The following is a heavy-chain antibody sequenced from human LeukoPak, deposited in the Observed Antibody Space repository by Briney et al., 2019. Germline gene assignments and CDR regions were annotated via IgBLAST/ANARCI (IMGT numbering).Heavy chain of an antibody. D-gene: IGHD5-18*01. J-gene: IGHJ4*02. CDR3: AKDISYRGYSYGYDY. CDR2: IKKTGSET. V-gene: IGHV3-7*03. CDR1: KFIFSNYW. Sequence: GGSLRLSCEASKFIFSNYWMSWVRQAPGKGLEWVAYIKKTGSETYYVDSVKGRFTITRDNAKNSLYLQMNSLRAEDTALYYCAKDISYRGYSYGYDYWGQGTLVTVSS.